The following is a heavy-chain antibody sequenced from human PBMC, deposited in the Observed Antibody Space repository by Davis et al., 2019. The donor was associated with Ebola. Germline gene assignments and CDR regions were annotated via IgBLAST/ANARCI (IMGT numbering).Heavy chain of an antibody. CDR2: IWYDGSNK. CDR1: GFTFSSYG. V-gene: IGHV3-33*01. D-gene: IGHD4-17*01. Sequence: PGGSLRLSCAASGFTFSSYGMHWVRQAPGKGLEWVAVIWYDGSNKYYADSVKGRFTISRDNSKNTLYLQMNSLRAEDTAVYYCARAGITVTTRGAFDIWGQGTMVTVSS. CDR3: ARAGITVTTRGAFDI. J-gene: IGHJ3*02.